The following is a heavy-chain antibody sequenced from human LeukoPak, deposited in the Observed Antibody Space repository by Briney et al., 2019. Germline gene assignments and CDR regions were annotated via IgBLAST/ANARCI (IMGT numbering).Heavy chain of an antibody. CDR2: MYTGGTT. J-gene: IGHJ4*02. D-gene: IGHD3-16*01. Sequence: GGSLRLSCAASGFTVRGTHMSWVRQAPGKGLERVSAMYTGGTTYYADSVMGRFTVSRDNSRNTVFLHRNSLRVDDTAVYYCAKDEATSGGGLASWGQGTLVTVSS. V-gene: IGHV3-53*01. CDR3: AKDEATSGGGLAS. CDR1: GFTVRGTH.